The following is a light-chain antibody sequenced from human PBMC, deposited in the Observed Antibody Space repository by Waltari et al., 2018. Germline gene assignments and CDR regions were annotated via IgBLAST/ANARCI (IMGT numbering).Light chain of an antibody. V-gene: IGKV1-33*01. CDR2: DAF. CDR3: QQYDKVP. Sequence: DIQMTQSPSSLSASVGDRVTSTCQPSQDIISYLNCYQQKAGKAPNLLIYDAFNLDRGVPSRFGGSGSGTDFTFTISPLQPEDIATYYCQQYDKVPFGGGTKEEIK. J-gene: IGKJ4*01. CDR1: QDIISY.